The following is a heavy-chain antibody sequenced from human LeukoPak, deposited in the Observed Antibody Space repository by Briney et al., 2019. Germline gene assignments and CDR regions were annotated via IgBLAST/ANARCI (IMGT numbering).Heavy chain of an antibody. CDR3: ARDMPYSSSSGVDY. CDR2: INSDGSST. CDR1: GFTFDDYA. V-gene: IGHV3-74*01. Sequence: GRSLRLSCAASGFTFDDYAMHWVRQAPGKGLVWVSRINSDGSSTIYADSVKGRFTISRDNAKNTLYLQMNSLRAEDTAVYYCARDMPYSSSSGVDYWGQGTLVTVSS. J-gene: IGHJ4*02. D-gene: IGHD6-6*01.